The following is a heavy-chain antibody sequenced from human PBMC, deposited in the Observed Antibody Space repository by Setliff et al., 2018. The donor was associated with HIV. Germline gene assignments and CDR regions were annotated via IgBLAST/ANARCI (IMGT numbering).Heavy chain of an antibody. CDR3: ARPTYDYVWGSYRPGPMDV. CDR2: IFPTGTT. CDR1: GGSISISNFY. J-gene: IGHJ6*02. V-gene: IGHV4-61*05. D-gene: IGHD3-16*02. Sequence: SETLSLTCSVSGGSISISNFYWSWIRQPPNKGLEWIGDIFPTGTTNYNPSLQSRVTLSIDTSESQFSLRLTSVTAADTAVYFCARPTYDYVWGSYRPGPMDVWGQGTTVTVSS.